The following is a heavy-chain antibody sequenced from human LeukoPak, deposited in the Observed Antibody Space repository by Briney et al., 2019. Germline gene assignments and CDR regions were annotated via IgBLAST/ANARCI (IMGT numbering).Heavy chain of an antibody. Sequence: SETLSLTCTVSGGAISNYYWSWIRQPPGKGLEWIGYIYYGGSTNYNPSLKSRVTISVDTSKNQFSLKLSSVTAADTAVYYCARKKFIAAGGFDPWGQGTLVTVSS. CDR3: ARKKFIAAGGFDP. CDR2: IYYGGST. J-gene: IGHJ5*02. D-gene: IGHD6-6*01. CDR1: GGAISNYY. V-gene: IGHV4-59*01.